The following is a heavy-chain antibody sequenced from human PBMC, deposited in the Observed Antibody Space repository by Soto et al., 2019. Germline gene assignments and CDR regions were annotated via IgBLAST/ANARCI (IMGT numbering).Heavy chain of an antibody. CDR3: AREGPYCSSTSCCACDI. Sequence: QVQLVESGGGVVQPGRSLRLSCAASGFTFSSYGMHWVRQAPGKGLEWVAVIWYDGSNKYYADSVKGRFTISRDNSKNTLYLQMNGLRAEDTAVYYCAREGPYCSSTSCCACDIWGQGTMVTVSS. CDR2: IWYDGSNK. V-gene: IGHV3-33*01. CDR1: GFTFSSYG. D-gene: IGHD2-2*01. J-gene: IGHJ3*02.